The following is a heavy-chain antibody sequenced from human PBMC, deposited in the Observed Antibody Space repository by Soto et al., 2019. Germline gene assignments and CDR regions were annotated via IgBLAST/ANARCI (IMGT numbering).Heavy chain of an antibody. CDR1: GDSISSSSYY. D-gene: IGHD6-19*01. Sequence: QLQLQESGPGPVKPSETLSLTCTVSGDSISSSSYYWGWIRQPPGKGLEWIGSIYYSGSTYYNPSLKSRVTISVDTSKNQFSLKLSSVTAADTAVYYCARRSGWPSDWFDPWGQGTLVTVSS. CDR3: ARRSGWPSDWFDP. V-gene: IGHV4-39*01. CDR2: IYYSGST. J-gene: IGHJ5*02.